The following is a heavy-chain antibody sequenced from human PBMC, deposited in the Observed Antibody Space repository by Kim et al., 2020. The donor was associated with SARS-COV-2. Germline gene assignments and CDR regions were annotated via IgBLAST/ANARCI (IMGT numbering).Heavy chain of an antibody. CDR3: AKDSPANDYSSL. Sequence: YYADSVKGRFTISRDNSKNTLYLQMNSLRAEDTAVYYCAKDSPANDYSSLWGQGTLVTVSS. J-gene: IGHJ4*02. V-gene: IGHV3-23*01. D-gene: IGHD4-4*01.